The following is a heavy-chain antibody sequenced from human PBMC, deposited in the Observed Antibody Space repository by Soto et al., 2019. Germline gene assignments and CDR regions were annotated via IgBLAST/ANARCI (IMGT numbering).Heavy chain of an antibody. D-gene: IGHD3-10*02. Sequence: QVQLVQSGAEVKKPGSSVKVSCKASGDTFSSYAISWVRQAPGQGLEWMGKIIPTFGRTNYAQKFQGRLTISADDSTTTFYMELSSLLSEDTAVYYCARDPLSSFAMDVWGQGTTVIVSS. J-gene: IGHJ6*02. CDR1: GDTFSSYA. V-gene: IGHV1-69*18. CDR3: ARDPLSSFAMDV. CDR2: IIPTFGRT.